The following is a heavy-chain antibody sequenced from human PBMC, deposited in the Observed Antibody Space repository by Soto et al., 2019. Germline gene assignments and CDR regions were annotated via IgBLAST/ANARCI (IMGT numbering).Heavy chain of an antibody. J-gene: IGHJ3*01. CDR2: MNPNSGNT. V-gene: IGHV1-8*01. Sequence: QLVQSGAEVKKPGASVKVSCKASGFTFTKYDISWVRQAAGHGLEWMGWMNPNSGNTAHAQKFQDRVSMTRDTSMNTAYLELSSLRSEDTAVYFCARGRALHIYYDGGEAFDVWGQGTLVTVSS. CDR1: GFTFTKYD. D-gene: IGHD3-22*01. CDR3: ARGRALHIYYDGGEAFDV.